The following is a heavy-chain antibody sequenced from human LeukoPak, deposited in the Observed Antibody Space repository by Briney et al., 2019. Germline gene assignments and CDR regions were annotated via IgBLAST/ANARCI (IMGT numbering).Heavy chain of an antibody. Sequence: PGGSLRLSCAASGFTFSSYAMHWVRQAPGKGLEYVSAISSNGGSTYYANSVKGRFTISRDNSKNTLYLQMNSLRAEDTAVYYCARDTRPEYSSSWPPAFDIWGQGTMVTVSS. CDR2: ISSNGGST. V-gene: IGHV3-64*01. CDR1: GFTFSSYA. CDR3: ARDTRPEYSSSWPPAFDI. J-gene: IGHJ3*02. D-gene: IGHD6-13*01.